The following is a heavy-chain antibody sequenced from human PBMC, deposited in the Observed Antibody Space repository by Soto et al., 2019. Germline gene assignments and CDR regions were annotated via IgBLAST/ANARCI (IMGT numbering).Heavy chain of an antibody. CDR1: GFTFSSYG. J-gene: IGHJ6*02. CDR2: ISYDGSNK. V-gene: IGHV3-30*18. CDR3: AKDDSSGNFYGMDV. Sequence: GGSLRLSCAASGFTFSSYGMHWVRQAPGKGLEWVAVISYDGSNKYYADSVKGRFTISRDNSKNTLYLQMNSLRAEDTAVYYCAKDDSSGNFYGMDVWGQGTTVTVSS. D-gene: IGHD6-19*01.